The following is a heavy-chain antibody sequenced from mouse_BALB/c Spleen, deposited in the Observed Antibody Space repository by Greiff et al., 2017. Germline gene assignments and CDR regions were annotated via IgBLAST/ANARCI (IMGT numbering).Heavy chain of an antibody. D-gene: IGHD2-2*01. Sequence: VHVKQSGTVLARPGASVKMSCKASGYSFTSYWMHWVKQRPGQGLEWIGAIYPGNSDTSYNQKFKGKAKLTAVTSASTAYMELSSLANEDSSVYFWTPIYYGFDGYGMGYRGQGTSVTVSS. CDR3: TPIYYGFDGYGMGY. CDR1: GYSFTSYW. J-gene: IGHJ4*01. V-gene: IGHV1-5*01. CDR2: IYPGNSDT.